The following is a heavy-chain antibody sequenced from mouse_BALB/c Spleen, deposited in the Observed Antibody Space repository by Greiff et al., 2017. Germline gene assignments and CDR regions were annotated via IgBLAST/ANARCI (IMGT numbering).Heavy chain of an antibody. CDR3: WGGGLRRGAWFAY. CDR2: ILPGSGST. Sequence: QVQLQQSGAELVKPGASVKISCKATGYTFSSYWMEWVKQRPGHGLEWIGEILPGSGSTNYNEKFKGKATLTAVTSSTTAYMQLSSLTSEDSAAFYFWGGGLRRGAWFAYWGQGPLVTVSA. CDR1: GYTFSSYW. D-gene: IGHD2-4*01. V-gene: IGHV1-9*01. J-gene: IGHJ3*01.